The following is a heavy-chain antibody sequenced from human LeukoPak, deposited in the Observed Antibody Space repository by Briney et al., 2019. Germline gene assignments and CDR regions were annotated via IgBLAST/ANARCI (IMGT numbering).Heavy chain of an antibody. Sequence: SETLSLTCTVSGGSISTSSYYWGWVRQPPGKGLEWIGNIFYSGSTYYSPSLKSRVTISVDTSKNQFSLKLSSVTAADTPVYYCARDTGGTYYYGSGTYYSPGWFDPWGQGTLVTVSS. J-gene: IGHJ5*02. D-gene: IGHD3-10*01. CDR2: IFYSGST. CDR1: GGSISTSSYY. CDR3: ARDTGGTYYYGSGTYYSPGWFDP. V-gene: IGHV4-39*07.